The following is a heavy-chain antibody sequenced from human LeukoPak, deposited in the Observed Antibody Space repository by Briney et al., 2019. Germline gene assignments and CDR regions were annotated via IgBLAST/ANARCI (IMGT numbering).Heavy chain of an antibody. D-gene: IGHD6-13*01. CDR2: SATTKPNSCTT. CDR3: RVVTTGSGWYHFDN. V-gene: IGHV3-72*01. Sequence: PGGSLRLSCAGAGFSITDHHMDWVRQAPEKGLEWIGRSATTKPNSCTTQYAASARGRFTISRDDSQNSLYLQLNSLKTEDTAVYYVRVVTTGSGWYHFDNWGLGTLVTVSS. CDR1: GFSITDHH. J-gene: IGHJ4*02.